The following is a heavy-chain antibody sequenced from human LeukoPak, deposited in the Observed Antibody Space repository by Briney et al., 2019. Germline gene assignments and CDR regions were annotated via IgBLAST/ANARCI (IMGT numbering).Heavy chain of an antibody. V-gene: IGHV4-38-2*02. J-gene: IGHJ4*02. CDR3: ASRVVPAAFGL. D-gene: IGHD2-2*01. CDR1: GISISNGYY. CDR2: IHYSGGT. Sequence: PSETLSLTCTLSGISISNGYYWGWIRQPPGKGLGWIGSIHYSGGTYYNPSLRSRVAISVDTSKNQFSLRLTSVTAADTAVYYCASRVVPAAFGLWGQGTLVTVSS.